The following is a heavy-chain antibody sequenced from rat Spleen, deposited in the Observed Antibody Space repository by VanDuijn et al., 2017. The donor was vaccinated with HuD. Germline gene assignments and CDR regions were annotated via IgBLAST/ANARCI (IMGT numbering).Heavy chain of an antibody. D-gene: IGHD1-1*01. Sequence: EVQLVESGGGLVQPGRSLKLSCAASGFTFSNYGMAWVRQAPTKGLEWVATISYDGSSTYYRDSVKGRFTISRDNAKSTLYLQMDSLRSEETATYYCARQDYSGNWFAYWGQGTLVTVSS. J-gene: IGHJ3*01. CDR1: GFTFSNYG. CDR3: ARQDYSGNWFAY. V-gene: IGHV5-29*01. CDR2: ISYDGSST.